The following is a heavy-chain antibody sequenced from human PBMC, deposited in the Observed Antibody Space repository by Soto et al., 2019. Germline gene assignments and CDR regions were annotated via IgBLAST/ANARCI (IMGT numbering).Heavy chain of an antibody. CDR3: AKDYALADRAYYYYGMDA. V-gene: IGHV3-23*01. D-gene: IGHD3-16*01. Sequence: EVQLLESGGGLVQPGGSLRLTCAASGFTFSNYAMSWVRRAPGKGLEWVSLISGSGFSTYYADSVKGRFTISRDNSKNTQSLQMNSLRPEDTAEYYCAKDYALADRAYYYYGMDAWGQGTTVTVSS. CDR1: GFTFSNYA. J-gene: IGHJ6*02. CDR2: ISGSGFST.